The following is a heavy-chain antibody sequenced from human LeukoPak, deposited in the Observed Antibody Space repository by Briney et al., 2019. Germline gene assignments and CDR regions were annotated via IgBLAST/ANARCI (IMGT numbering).Heavy chain of an antibody. Sequence: SETLSLTCTVSGGSINNYYWSWIRQPPGKGLEWIGYVYHSGTTNYNPSLKSRVTISLDTSKNHFSLRLNSLTAADTAVYYCAITRRDTIFDHWGQGALVSVSS. CDR1: GGSINNYY. CDR2: VYHSGTT. V-gene: IGHV4-59*01. J-gene: IGHJ4*02. CDR3: AITRRDTIFDH. D-gene: IGHD5-18*01.